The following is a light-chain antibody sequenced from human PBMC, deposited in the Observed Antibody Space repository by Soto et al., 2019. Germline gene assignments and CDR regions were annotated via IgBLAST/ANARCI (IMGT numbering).Light chain of an antibody. CDR3: SSYTTSPLSYV. V-gene: IGLV2-14*01. CDR2: DVS. CDR1: SSDVGGYNY. Sequence: QSVLTQPASVSGSPGQSITISCTGTSSDVGGYNYVSWYQQHPGKVPKLMIYDVSNRPSGVSNRFSGSKSGNTASLTISGLQVEDEADYYCSSYTTSPLSYVFGTGTKVTVL. J-gene: IGLJ1*01.